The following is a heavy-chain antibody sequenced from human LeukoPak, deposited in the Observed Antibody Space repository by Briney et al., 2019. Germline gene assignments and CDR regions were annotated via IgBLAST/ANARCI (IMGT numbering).Heavy chain of an antibody. D-gene: IGHD2-2*01. CDR2: IYYSGST. CDR3: AREHCSSTCYYDY. V-gene: IGHV4-59*01. CDR1: GGSISSYY. Sequence: SEXLSLTCTVSGGSISSYYWSWIRQPPGKGLEWIGYIYYSGSTNYNPSLTSRITISIETSKNQFSLKLSSVTAADTAVYYCAREHCSSTCYYDYWGQGTLVTVSS. J-gene: IGHJ4*02.